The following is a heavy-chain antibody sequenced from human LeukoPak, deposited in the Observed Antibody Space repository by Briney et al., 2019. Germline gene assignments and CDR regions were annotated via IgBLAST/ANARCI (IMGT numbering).Heavy chain of an antibody. J-gene: IGHJ5*02. V-gene: IGHV3-23*01. CDR2: ISGRGGRK. CDR3: AKRNAVVVVAATENWFDP. D-gene: IGHD2-15*01. Sequence: GGSLRLSCAASGFTFSSYAMSWVRQAPWKGLEWVSAISGRGGRKYYADPVKGRFTSSRDNYNTTLYLQMNSLRAEDTAVYYCAKRNAVVVVAATENWFDPWGQGTLVTVSS. CDR1: GFTFSSYA.